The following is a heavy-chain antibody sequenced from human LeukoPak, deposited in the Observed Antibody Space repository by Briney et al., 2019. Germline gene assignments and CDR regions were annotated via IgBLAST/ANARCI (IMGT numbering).Heavy chain of an antibody. D-gene: IGHD3-10*01. Sequence: GGSLRLSCAASGFTFSSYWMSWVRQAPGKGLEWVANIKQDGSEKYYVDSVKGRFTIPRDNAKNSLYLQMNSLRAEDTAVYYCASPAASGSYYSFDYWGQGTLVTVSS. CDR1: GFTFSSYW. CDR3: ASPAASGSYYSFDY. V-gene: IGHV3-7*03. CDR2: IKQDGSEK. J-gene: IGHJ4*02.